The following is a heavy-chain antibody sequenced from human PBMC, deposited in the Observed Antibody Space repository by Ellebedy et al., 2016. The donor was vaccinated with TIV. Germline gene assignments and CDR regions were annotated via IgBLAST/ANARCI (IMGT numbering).Heavy chain of an antibody. J-gene: IGHJ3*02. V-gene: IGHV1-3*01. CDR2: INAGNGNT. CDR1: GYTFTSYA. CDR3: ATDTYSGSYGGDAFDI. D-gene: IGHD1-26*01. Sequence: ASVKVSCKASGYTFTSYAMHWVRQAPGQRLEWMGWINAGNGNTKYSQKFQGRVTMTEDTSTDTAYMELSSLRSEDTAVYYCATDTYSGSYGGDAFDIWGQGTMVTVSS.